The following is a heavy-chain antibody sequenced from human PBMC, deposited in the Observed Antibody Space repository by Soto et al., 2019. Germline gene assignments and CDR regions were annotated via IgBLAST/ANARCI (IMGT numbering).Heavy chain of an antibody. CDR3: AREWTLQSVGGIFAVPDY. Sequence: QVQLQESGPGLVKPSETLSLTCTVSGGSVSSGSYYWSWIRQPPGKGLEWIGYIYYSGSTNYNPSLKIRVTISVDTSKNQFSLKLSSVTAADTAVYYCAREWTLQSVGGIFAVPDYWGQGTLVTVSS. V-gene: IGHV4-61*01. CDR1: GGSVSSGSYY. CDR2: IYYSGST. J-gene: IGHJ4*02. D-gene: IGHD2-15*01.